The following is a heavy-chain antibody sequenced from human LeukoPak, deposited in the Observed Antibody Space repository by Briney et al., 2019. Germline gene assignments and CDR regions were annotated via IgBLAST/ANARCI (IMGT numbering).Heavy chain of an antibody. CDR2: ISWYSGSI. CDR1: GFTFDDYA. Sequence: PGGSLRLFCAASGFTFDDYAMQWVRRAPGRGVEGVAGISWYSGSISYAASVKGRFTISRDNAKHSLYLQMNSLRAEDTALYYCAKGLGYCSSTSCSKLTYYYGMDVWGQGTTVTVSS. V-gene: IGHV3-9*01. J-gene: IGHJ6*02. D-gene: IGHD2-2*01. CDR3: AKGLGYCSSTSCSKLTYYYGMDV.